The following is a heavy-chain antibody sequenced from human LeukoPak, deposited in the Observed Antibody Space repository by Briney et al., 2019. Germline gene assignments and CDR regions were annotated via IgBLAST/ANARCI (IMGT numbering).Heavy chain of an antibody. CDR2: INPNSGGT. Sequence: ASVKVSCKASGYTFTSYGISWVRQAPGQGLEWMGWINPNSGGTNYAQKFQGRVTMTRDTSISTAYMELSRLRSDDTAVYYCARGGVLLWFGELSDYWGQGTLVTVSS. CDR1: GYTFTSYG. V-gene: IGHV1-2*02. J-gene: IGHJ4*02. D-gene: IGHD3-10*01. CDR3: ARGGVLLWFGELSDY.